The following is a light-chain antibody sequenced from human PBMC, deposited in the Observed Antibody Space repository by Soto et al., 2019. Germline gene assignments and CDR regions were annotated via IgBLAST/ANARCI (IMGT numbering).Light chain of an antibody. Sequence: EIVITRSPATLSVSPGETATLSCRASQSVSSNLAWYQQKPGQAPRLLIYDASNRATGIPARFSGSGSGTDFTLTISSLEPEDFAVYYCQQRSNWPPTFGQGTKVDIK. CDR1: QSVSSN. CDR2: DAS. J-gene: IGKJ1*01. CDR3: QQRSNWPPT. V-gene: IGKV3-11*01.